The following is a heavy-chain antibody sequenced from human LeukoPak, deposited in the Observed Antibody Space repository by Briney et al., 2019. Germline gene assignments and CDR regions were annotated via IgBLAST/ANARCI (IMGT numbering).Heavy chain of an antibody. CDR2: IYPGDSDT. CDR3: ARGSGSYHTAYMN. D-gene: IGHD1-26*01. V-gene: IGHV5-51*01. CDR1: GYSFTSYW. J-gene: IGHJ4*02. Sequence: NLGESLEISCKGSGYSFTSYWIGWVRQMPGKGLEWMGIIYPGDSDTRYSPSFQGQVTISADKSLSTAYLQWSSLKASDTAMYYCARGSGSYHTAYMNWGQGSPVTVSS.